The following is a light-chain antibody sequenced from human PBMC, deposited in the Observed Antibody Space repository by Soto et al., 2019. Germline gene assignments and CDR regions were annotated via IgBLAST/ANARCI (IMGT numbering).Light chain of an antibody. V-gene: IGKV1-27*01. CDR1: QDIRNF. Sequence: DIQMTQSPPSLSASVGDRVTITCRASQDIRNFVASYQQKPGKAPKLLIYAASTLQSGVPSRFSGSGSGTDFTLTINSLQPEDVATYSCQKYSSVPVFGPGTKVEIK. CDR3: QKYSSVPV. CDR2: AAS. J-gene: IGKJ3*01.